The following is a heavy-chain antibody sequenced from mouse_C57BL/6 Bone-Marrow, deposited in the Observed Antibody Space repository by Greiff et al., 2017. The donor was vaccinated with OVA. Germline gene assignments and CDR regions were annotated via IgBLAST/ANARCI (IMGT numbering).Heavy chain of an antibody. CDR2: ISDGGSYT. J-gene: IGHJ3*01. D-gene: IGHD1-1*01. V-gene: IGHV5-4*01. CDR1: GFTFSSYA. Sequence: DVMLVESGGGLVKPGGSLKLSCAASGFTFSSYAMSWVRQTPEKRLEWVATISDGGSYTYYPDNGKGRFTISRDNAKNNLYLQMSHLKSEDTAMYYCAREGVYYYGSSSGFAYWGQGTLVTVSA. CDR3: AREGVYYYGSSSGFAY.